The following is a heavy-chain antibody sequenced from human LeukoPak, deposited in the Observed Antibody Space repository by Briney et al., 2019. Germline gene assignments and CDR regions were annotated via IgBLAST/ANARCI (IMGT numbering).Heavy chain of an antibody. CDR3: ARDGQWPGMDV. CDR2: IYYSGSA. V-gene: IGHV4-59*01. J-gene: IGHJ6*04. D-gene: IGHD6-19*01. Sequence: SETLSLTCTVSGGSISSYYWSWIRQPPGTGLEWIGYIYYSGSANYNPSLKSRVTISVDMSKNQFSLKLSSVTAADTAVYYCARDGQWPGMDVWGKGTTVTVSS. CDR1: GGSISSYY.